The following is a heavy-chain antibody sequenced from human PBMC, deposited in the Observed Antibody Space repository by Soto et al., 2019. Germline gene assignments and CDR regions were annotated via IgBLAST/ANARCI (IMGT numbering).Heavy chain of an antibody. V-gene: IGHV4-34*01. Sequence: SETLSLTCAVYGGSFSGYYWSWIRQPPGKGLEWIGEINHSGSTNYNPSLKSRVTISVDTSKNQFSLKLSSVTAADTAVYYCARDGETGKYCSGGSCPKGMDVWGQGTTVTVPS. J-gene: IGHJ6*02. CDR3: ARDGETGKYCSGGSCPKGMDV. CDR2: INHSGST. CDR1: GGSFSGYY. D-gene: IGHD2-15*01.